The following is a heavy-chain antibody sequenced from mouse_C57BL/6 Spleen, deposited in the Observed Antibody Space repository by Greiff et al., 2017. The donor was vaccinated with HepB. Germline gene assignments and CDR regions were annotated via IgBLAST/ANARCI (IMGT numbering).Heavy chain of an antibody. D-gene: IGHD2-2*01. Sequence: VQLQQSGPELVKPGASVKISCKASGYAFSSSWMNWVKQRPGKGLEWIGRIYPGDGDTNYNGKFKGKATLTADKSSSTAYMQLSSLTSEDSAVYFCARGGLGGYFDYWGQGTTLTVSS. CDR3: ARGGLGGYFDY. V-gene: IGHV1-82*01. CDR2: IYPGDGDT. CDR1: GYAFSSSW. J-gene: IGHJ2*01.